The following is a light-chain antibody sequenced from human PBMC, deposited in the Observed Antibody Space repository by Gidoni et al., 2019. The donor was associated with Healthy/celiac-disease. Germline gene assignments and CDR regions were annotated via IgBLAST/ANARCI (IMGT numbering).Light chain of an antibody. V-gene: IGKV3-15*01. CDR2: GAS. CDR3: QQYNNWPRT. J-gene: IGKJ1*01. CDR1: QSVSSN. Sequence: DIVMTPSPATLSVSPGERATLSCRASQSVSSNLAWYQQKPGQAPKLLIYGASTRETGIPARFSGSGSGTEFTLTISSLQSEDVAVYYCQQYNNWPRTFGQGTKVEIK.